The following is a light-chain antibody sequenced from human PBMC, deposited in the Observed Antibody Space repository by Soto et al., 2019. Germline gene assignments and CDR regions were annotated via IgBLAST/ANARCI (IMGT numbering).Light chain of an antibody. CDR3: SSYTSSSTLDV. V-gene: IGLV2-14*01. J-gene: IGLJ1*01. CDR1: SSDVGGYNY. CDR2: DVS. Sequence: SVLTQPASVSGSPGQSIPISCTGTSSDVGGYNYVSWYQQHPGKAPKLMIYDVSNRPSGVPNRFSGSKSGNTASLTISGLQAEDEADYYCSSYTSSSTLDVFGTGTKVTVL.